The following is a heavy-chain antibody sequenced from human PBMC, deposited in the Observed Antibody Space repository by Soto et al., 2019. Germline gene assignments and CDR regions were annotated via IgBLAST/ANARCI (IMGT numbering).Heavy chain of an antibody. CDR1: GGTFSSYA. D-gene: IGHD1-1*01. Sequence: QVQLVQSGAEVKKPGSSVKVSCKASGGTFSSYAISWVRQAPGQGLEWMGGIIPIFGTANYAQKFQGRVTITADESTSTAYMELSSLRSEDTAVYYCARTVIRYKWNDGNWFDPWGQGTLVTVSS. CDR2: IIPIFGTA. V-gene: IGHV1-69*01. CDR3: ARTVIRYKWNDGNWFDP. J-gene: IGHJ5*02.